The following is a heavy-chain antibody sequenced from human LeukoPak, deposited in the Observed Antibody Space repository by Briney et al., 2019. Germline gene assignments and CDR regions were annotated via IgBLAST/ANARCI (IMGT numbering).Heavy chain of an antibody. V-gene: IGHV4-4*02. CDR2: ISQSGST. Sequence: PSETLSLTCAVSGGTISSSPWWTWVRQPPGKGLEWIGEISQSGSTDYKPSLTSRVTISVDKSKNQFSLRLTSVTAADTAVYYCAKVGEVDTYDSHGYAYYYFYMDGWGKETTVTVSS. J-gene: IGHJ6*03. CDR3: AKVGEVDTYDSHGYAYYYFYMDG. D-gene: IGHD3-22*01. CDR1: GGTISSSPW.